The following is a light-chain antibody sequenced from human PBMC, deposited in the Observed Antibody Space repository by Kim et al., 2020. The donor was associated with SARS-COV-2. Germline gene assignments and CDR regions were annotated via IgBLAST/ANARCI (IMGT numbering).Light chain of an antibody. J-gene: IGKJ5*01. Sequence: EIVMTQSPATLSVSPGERATLSCRASQSVSSNLAWYQQKPGQAPRLLIYGASTRATGIPARFSGSGSGTEFTLTNSSLQSEDFAVYYCQQYNNWPAITVGQGARLGIK. CDR1: QSVSSN. CDR3: QQYNNWPAIT. CDR2: GAS. V-gene: IGKV3-15*01.